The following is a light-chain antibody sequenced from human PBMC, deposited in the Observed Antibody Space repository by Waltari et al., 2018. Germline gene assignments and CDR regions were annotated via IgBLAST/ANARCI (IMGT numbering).Light chain of an antibody. CDR2: GAS. CDR1: RSVSSNY. CDR3: QQYGTSPGT. Sequence: SVLTQSPGTLSLSPGERATLSCRASRSVSSNYLAWYQQKPGQAPRLLIYGASSSATGIPDRFSGGGSGTDFTLTISRLEPEDFAVYYCQQYGTSPGTFGQGTNLEIK. V-gene: IGKV3-20*01. J-gene: IGKJ2*01.